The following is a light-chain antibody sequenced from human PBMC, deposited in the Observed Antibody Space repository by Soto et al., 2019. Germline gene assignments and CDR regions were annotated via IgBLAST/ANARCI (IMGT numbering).Light chain of an antibody. CDR3: SSYTSSNTLV. CDR1: SSDVGGYNY. V-gene: IGLV2-14*01. J-gene: IGLJ1*01. CDR2: EVN. Sequence: QSALPQPASVSGSPGQSITISCTGTSSDVGGYNYVSWFQQHPGKAPKLLIYEVNNRPSRISNRFSGSKSGNTASLTISGLQAEDEADYYCSSYTSSNTLVFGTGTKVTVL.